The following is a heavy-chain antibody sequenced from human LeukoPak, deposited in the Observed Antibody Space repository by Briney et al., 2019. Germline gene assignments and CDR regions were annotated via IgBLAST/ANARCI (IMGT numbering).Heavy chain of an antibody. Sequence: GGSLRLSCAASGFTFSGYWMSWVRQTPEKGLEWVANIKQDGYEKYYLDSVKGRFTVSRDNAKNSLYLQMNSLRAEDTAVYYCARVGARQILEYWGQGTLVTVSS. D-gene: IGHD4-17*01. J-gene: IGHJ4*02. CDR1: GFTFSGYW. V-gene: IGHV3-7*01. CDR3: ARVGARQILEY. CDR2: IKQDGYEK.